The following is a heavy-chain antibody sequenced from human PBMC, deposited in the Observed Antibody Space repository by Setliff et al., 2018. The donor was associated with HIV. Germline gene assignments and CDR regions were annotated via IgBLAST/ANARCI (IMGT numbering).Heavy chain of an antibody. CDR2: INAGTGDT. Sequence: ASVKVSCKGSGYAFVTYAMHWVRQAPGQRLEWMGWINAGTGDTQYSQKFHHRVTMTRDRSASTAYMELTGLTPADTALYFCARGPDARTGESDFDIWGQGTTVTVSS. CDR1: GYAFVTYA. CDR3: ARGPDARTGESDFDI. D-gene: IGHD2-2*01. V-gene: IGHV1-3*01. J-gene: IGHJ3*02.